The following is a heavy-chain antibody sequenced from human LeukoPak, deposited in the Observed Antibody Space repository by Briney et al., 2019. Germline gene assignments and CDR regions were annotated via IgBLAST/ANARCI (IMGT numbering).Heavy chain of an antibody. CDR2: IYTSGST. Sequence: SETLSLTCTVSGGSISSGSYYWSWIRQPAGKGLEWIGRIYTSGSTNYNPSLKSRVTISVDTSKNQFSLKLSSVTAADTAVYYCAREDGGTYYYDSSGYYGLGDYWGQGTLVTVSS. V-gene: IGHV4-61*02. CDR1: GGSISSGSYY. J-gene: IGHJ4*02. CDR3: AREDGGTYYYDSSGYYGLGDY. D-gene: IGHD3-22*01.